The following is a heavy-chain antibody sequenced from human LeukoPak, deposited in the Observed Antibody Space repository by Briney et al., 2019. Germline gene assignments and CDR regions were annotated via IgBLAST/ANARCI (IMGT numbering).Heavy chain of an antibody. J-gene: IGHJ4*02. V-gene: IGHV3-53*01. CDR1: GFTVSGFF. CDR2: IYGGGST. Sequence: GGSLRLSCAASGFTVSGFFMTWVRQAPGMGLQWVSVIYGGGSTDYADSVKGRFTISRDNSKNTLYLQMNSLRAEDTAVYYCARGHSSAWAYFFDFWGQGTLVTVSS. CDR3: ARGHSSAWAYFFDF. D-gene: IGHD6-25*01.